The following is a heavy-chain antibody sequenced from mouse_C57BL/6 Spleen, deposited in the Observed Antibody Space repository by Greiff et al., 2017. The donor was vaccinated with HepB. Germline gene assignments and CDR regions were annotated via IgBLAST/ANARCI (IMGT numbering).Heavy chain of an antibody. V-gene: IGHV1-61*01. CDR3: ARAYYSNYGYAMDY. Sequence: VKLQQPGAELVRPGSSVKLSCKASGYTFTSYWMDWVKQRPGQGLEWIGNIYPSDSETHYNQKFKDKATLTVDKSSSTAYMQLSSLTSEDSAVYYCARAYYSNYGYAMDYWGQGTSVTVSS. J-gene: IGHJ4*01. CDR1: GYTFTSYW. D-gene: IGHD2-5*01. CDR2: IYPSDSET.